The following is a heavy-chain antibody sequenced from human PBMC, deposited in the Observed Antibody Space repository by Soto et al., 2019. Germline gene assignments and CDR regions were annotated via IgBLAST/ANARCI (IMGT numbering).Heavy chain of an antibody. J-gene: IGHJ6*02. CDR3: ARSYTPGLVLWFGASDV. D-gene: IGHD3-10*01. V-gene: IGHV4-59*01. Sequence: PSETLSLTCTVSGGSISSYYWSWIRQPPGKGLEWIGYIYYSGSTNYNPSLKSRVTISVDTSKNQFSLKLSSVTAADTAVYYCARSYTPGLVLWFGASDVWGQGTTVTAP. CDR1: GGSISSYY. CDR2: IYYSGST.